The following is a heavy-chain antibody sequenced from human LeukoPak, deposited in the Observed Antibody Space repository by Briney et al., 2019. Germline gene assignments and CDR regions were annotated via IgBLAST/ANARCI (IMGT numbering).Heavy chain of an antibody. J-gene: IGHJ5*02. Sequence: GGSLRVSCAASGFTVSNNYMTWVRQAPGKGLEGVSLIYSGGTTFYTDSVKGRFTISRDSSKNTLYLQMNNLKAEDTAVYYCATSPAVASWGQGTLVTVSS. CDR3: ATSPAVAS. V-gene: IGHV3-53*01. CDR1: GFTVSNNY. D-gene: IGHD4-23*01. CDR2: IYSGGTT.